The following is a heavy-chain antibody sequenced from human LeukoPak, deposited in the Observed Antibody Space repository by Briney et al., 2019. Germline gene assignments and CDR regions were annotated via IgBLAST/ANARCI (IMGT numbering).Heavy chain of an antibody. CDR1: GFTFSSYA. J-gene: IGHJ4*02. D-gene: IGHD3-10*01. CDR3: ATSITMVRGVIVKGIDY. CDR2: ISYDGSNK. V-gene: IGHV3-30-3*01. Sequence: GGSLRLSCAASGFTFSSYAMHWVRQAPGKGLEWVAVISYDGSNKYYADSVKGRFTISRDNSKNTLYLQMNSLRAEDTAVYYCATSITMVRGVIVKGIDYRGQGTLVTVSS.